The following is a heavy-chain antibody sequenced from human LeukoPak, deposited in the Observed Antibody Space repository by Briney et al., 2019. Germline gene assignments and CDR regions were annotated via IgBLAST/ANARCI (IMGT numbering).Heavy chain of an antibody. J-gene: IGHJ3*02. CDR3: ATDTNLVDLIQGDGHEDENFDR. V-gene: IGHV3-7*03. CDR1: GFIFSSYW. CDR2: MYQDGSEK. D-gene: IGHD2-8*01. Sequence: GGSLRLSCAASGFIFSSYWVTWVRQAPGKGLEWVANMYQDGSEKYYVDSVKGRFTISRDNAKNSLYLQMNNLRADDTAVYYCATDTNLVDLIQGDGHEDENFDRWGQGTMVTVSS.